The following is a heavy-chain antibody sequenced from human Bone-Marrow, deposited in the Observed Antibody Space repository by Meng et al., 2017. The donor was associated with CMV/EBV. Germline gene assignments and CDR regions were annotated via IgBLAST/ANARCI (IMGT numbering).Heavy chain of an antibody. J-gene: IGHJ5*02. V-gene: IGHV1-3*02. D-gene: IGHD3-10*01. Sequence: ASVKVSCKASGYTFTSYAMHWVRQAPGQRLEWMGWSNAGNGNTKYSQEFQGRVTMTTDTSTSTAYMELRSLRSDDTAVYYCARALPYYYGSGSYGPFDPWCQGTLVTVSS. CDR2: SNAGNGNT. CDR3: ARALPYYYGSGSYGPFDP. CDR1: GYTFTSYA.